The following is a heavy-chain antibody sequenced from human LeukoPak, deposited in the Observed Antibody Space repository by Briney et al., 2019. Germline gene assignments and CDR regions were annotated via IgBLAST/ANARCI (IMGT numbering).Heavy chain of an antibody. Sequence: PGGSLRLSCEASGFRFSSYWMSWVRQAPGKGLEWVANIKQDGSEDYYVDSVKGRFAISRDNAKNSLYLQMNSLRAEDTAVYYCARDRDSGSISWYFLFDYWGQGSPVTVSS. J-gene: IGHJ4*02. V-gene: IGHV3-7*01. CDR1: GFRFSSYW. CDR2: IKQDGSED. D-gene: IGHD2-2*01. CDR3: ARDRDSGSISWYFLFDY.